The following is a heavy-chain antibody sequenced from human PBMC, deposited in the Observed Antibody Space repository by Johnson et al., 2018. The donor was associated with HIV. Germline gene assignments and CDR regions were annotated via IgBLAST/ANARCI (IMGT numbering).Heavy chain of an antibody. Sequence: QVQLVESGGGVVQPGGSLRLSCAAFGFTLSSHAMHWVRQAPGKGLEWVAVISYDGSNKYYADSVKGRFTISRDNSKNTLYLQMNSLRAEDTALYYCAKDVGNYWPDAFDIWGQGTMVTVSS. CDR1: GFTLSSHA. CDR3: AKDVGNYWPDAFDI. D-gene: IGHD3-22*01. J-gene: IGHJ3*02. V-gene: IGHV3-30-3*01. CDR2: ISYDGSNK.